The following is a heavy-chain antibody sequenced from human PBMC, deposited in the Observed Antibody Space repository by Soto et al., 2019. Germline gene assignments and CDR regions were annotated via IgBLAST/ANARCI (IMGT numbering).Heavy chain of an antibody. J-gene: IGHJ4*02. CDR1: GGSFSGYY. CDR2: INHSGST. CDR3: ARAGEQQLVQEYYFDY. D-gene: IGHD6-13*01. Sequence: SDTLSLTCAVYGGSFSGYYWSWIRQPPGKGLEWIGEINHSGSTNYNPSLKSRVTISVDTSKNQFSLKLSSVTAADTAVYYCARAGEQQLVQEYYFDYWGQGTLVTVSS. V-gene: IGHV4-34*01.